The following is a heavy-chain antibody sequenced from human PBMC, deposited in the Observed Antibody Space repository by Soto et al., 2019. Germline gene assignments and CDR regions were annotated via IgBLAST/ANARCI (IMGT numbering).Heavy chain of an antibody. J-gene: IGHJ4*02. Sequence: GGSLRLSCAASGFTFSSYAMSWVRQAPGKGLEWVLAISGSGGSTFYADSVKGRFTISRDNSKNTLYLQMNSLRAEDTVVYYCAKDTIGSSGWYYDYWGQGTLVTVSS. CDR2: ISGSGGST. CDR1: GFTFSSYA. V-gene: IGHV3-23*01. CDR3: AKDTIGSSGWYYDY. D-gene: IGHD6-19*01.